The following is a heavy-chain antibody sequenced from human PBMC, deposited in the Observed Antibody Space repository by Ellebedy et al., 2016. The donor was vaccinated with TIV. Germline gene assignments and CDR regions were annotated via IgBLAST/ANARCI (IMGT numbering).Heavy chain of an antibody. V-gene: IGHV3-9*01. CDR2: ISRNSGSI. CDR1: GFSFDDYA. J-gene: IGHJ3*02. D-gene: IGHD2-2*01. Sequence: SLKISXVASGFSFDDYAMHWVRQAPGKGLEWVAGISRNSGSIGYADSVKGRFTVSRDNAKKSLYLQMNSLRVEDTALYYCTKDRSSSWLWGALDIWGQGTMVTVSS. CDR3: TKDRSSSWLWGALDI.